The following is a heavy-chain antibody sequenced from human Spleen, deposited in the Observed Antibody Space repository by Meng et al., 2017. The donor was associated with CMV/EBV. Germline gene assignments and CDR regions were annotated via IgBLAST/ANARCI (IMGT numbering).Heavy chain of an antibody. V-gene: IGHV3-15*01. CDR1: GVTFSIAW. Sequence: GESLKISCAASGVTFSIAWMSWVRQAPGRGLEWVGRIRRKTDGGTTDYAAPVKGRFTISRDDSKNTLHLQMNSLKTDDTAVYYCTTERYDFWNFYYGMDVWGLGTTVTVSS. CDR2: IRRKTDGGTT. D-gene: IGHD3-3*01. J-gene: IGHJ6*02. CDR3: TTERYDFWNFYYGMDV.